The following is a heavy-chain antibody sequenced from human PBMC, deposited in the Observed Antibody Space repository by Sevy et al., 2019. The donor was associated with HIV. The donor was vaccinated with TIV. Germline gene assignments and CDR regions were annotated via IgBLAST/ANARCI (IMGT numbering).Heavy chain of an antibody. CDR1: GFRFSSFA. Sequence: GGYLRLSCAASGFRFSSFAMIWVRQAPGKGLEWVSEICGGDGSTYYADSVKGRFTISRDNSNNMVYLQMSSLRAEDTTLYRCAKGCYSDYFGADTLDIWGQGTMVTVSS. CDR3: AKGCYSDYFGADTLDI. CDR2: ICGGDGST. J-gene: IGHJ3*02. V-gene: IGHV3-23*01. D-gene: IGHD3-22*01.